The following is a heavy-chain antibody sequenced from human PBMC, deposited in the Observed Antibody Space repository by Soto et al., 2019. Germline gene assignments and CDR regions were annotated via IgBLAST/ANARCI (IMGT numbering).Heavy chain of an antibody. CDR2: INPSGGST. D-gene: IGHD3-10*01. CDR1: GYILGSYN. J-gene: IGHJ6*02. Sequence: ASVKVSCKASGYILGSYNMHWVRQAPGQGLEWMGMINPSGGSTSCAQKFQGRVTMTRDTSTNTVYMELSSLRSEDTAVYYCARGNYYGSGSYWGNYGMDVWGQGTTVTVSS. CDR3: ARGNYYGSGSYWGNYGMDV. V-gene: IGHV1-46*03.